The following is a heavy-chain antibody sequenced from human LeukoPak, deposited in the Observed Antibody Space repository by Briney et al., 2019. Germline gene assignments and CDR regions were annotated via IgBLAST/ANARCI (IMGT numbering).Heavy chain of an antibody. V-gene: IGHV1-18*01. Sequence: ASVKVSCKASGYTFTSYGISWVRQAPGQGLEWMGWISAYNGNTNYAQKLQGRVTITADESTSAAYMELSSLRSEDTAVYYCARVVAANYFDYWGQGTLVTVSS. CDR3: ARVVAANYFDY. D-gene: IGHD2-15*01. CDR2: ISAYNGNT. CDR1: GYTFTSYG. J-gene: IGHJ4*02.